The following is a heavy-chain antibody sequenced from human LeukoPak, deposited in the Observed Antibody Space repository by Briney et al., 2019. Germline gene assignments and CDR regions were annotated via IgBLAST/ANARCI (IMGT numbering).Heavy chain of an antibody. Sequence: GESLKISCKGSGYSFTSYWIGWVRQMPGKGLEWMGIIYPGDSDTRYSPSFQGQVTISADKSISTAYLQWSSLKASGTAMYYCAIGYCSSTSCYALDYWGQGTLVTVSS. D-gene: IGHD2-2*01. V-gene: IGHV5-51*01. CDR1: GYSFTSYW. CDR2: IYPGDSDT. CDR3: AIGYCSSTSCYALDY. J-gene: IGHJ4*02.